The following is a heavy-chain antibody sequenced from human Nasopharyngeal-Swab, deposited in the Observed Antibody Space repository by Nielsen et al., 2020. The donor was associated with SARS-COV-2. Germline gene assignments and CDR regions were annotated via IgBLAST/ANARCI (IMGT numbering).Heavy chain of an antibody. Sequence: SETLSLTCTVSGGSISSSSYYWGWIRQPPGKGLEWIGSIYYSGSTYYNPSLKSRVTISVDTSKNQFSLKLSSVTAADTAVYYCARHRYSSSWSWHFDYWGQGTLVTVSS. CDR2: IYYSGST. J-gene: IGHJ4*02. CDR3: ARHRYSSSWSWHFDY. CDR1: GGSISSSSYY. D-gene: IGHD6-13*01. V-gene: IGHV4-39*01.